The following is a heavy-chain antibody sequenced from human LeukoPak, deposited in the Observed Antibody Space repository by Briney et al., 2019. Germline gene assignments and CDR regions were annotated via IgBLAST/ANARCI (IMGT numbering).Heavy chain of an antibody. CDR2: INPGGGST. D-gene: IGHD3-16*01. V-gene: IGHV1-46*01. Sequence: ASVKVSCKASGYTFTSYYMHWVRQAPGQGLEWMGIINPGGGSTSYAQKFQGRVTMTRDTSTSTVYMELSSLRSEDTAVYYCARAQLGSWSTYYYYGMDVWGQGTAVTVSS. CDR1: GYTFTSYY. J-gene: IGHJ6*02. CDR3: ARAQLGSWSTYYYYGMDV.